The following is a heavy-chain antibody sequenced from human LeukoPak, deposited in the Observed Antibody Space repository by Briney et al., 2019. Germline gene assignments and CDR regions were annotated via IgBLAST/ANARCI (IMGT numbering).Heavy chain of an antibody. J-gene: IGHJ4*02. CDR1: GYTFTTYD. CDR2: FDPEDGET. CDR3: ATETTVTASFDY. Sequence: ASVKVSCKASGYTFTTYDINWVRQATGQGLEWMGGFDPEDGETIYAQKFQGRVTMTEDTSTDTAYMELSSLRSEDTAVYYCATETTVTASFDYWGQGTLVTVSS. V-gene: IGHV1-24*01. D-gene: IGHD4-17*01.